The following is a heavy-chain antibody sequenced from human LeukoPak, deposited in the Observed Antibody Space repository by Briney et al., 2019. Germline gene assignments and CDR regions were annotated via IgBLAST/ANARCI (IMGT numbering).Heavy chain of an antibody. V-gene: IGHV1-69*04. CDR2: IIPILGIA. CDR3: ARAVQLERRYFDY. Sequence: VKVSCKASGGTFNSYAISWVRQAPGQGLEWMGRIIPILGIANYAQKFQGRVTITADKSTSTAYMELSSLRSEDTAVYYCARAVQLERRYFDYWGQGTLVTVSS. D-gene: IGHD1-1*01. J-gene: IGHJ4*02. CDR1: GGTFNSYA.